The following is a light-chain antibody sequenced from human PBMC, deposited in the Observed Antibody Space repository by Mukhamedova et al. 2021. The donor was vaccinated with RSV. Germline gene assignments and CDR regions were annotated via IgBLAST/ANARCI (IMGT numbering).Light chain of an antibody. V-gene: IGKV1D-12*01. Sequence: WYQRRVHGKAPKLLISDTYILESGVPSRFSGSASGTDFTLTISNLQPEDSAIYYCQQAKIFTITFGQGTRLEIK. CDR3: QQAKIFTIT. CDR2: DTY. J-gene: IGKJ5*01.